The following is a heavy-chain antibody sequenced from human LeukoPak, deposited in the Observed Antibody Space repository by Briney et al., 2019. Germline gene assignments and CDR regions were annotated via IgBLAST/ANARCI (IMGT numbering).Heavy chain of an antibody. D-gene: IGHD3-10*01. Sequence: GGSLRLSCAASGFTFSSDGMTWVRQAPGKGLEWVSAISGSGHNTYYADSVKGRFTISRDNSKNTVYLQMNSLRAEDTALYYCAKWREGTMVYFDYWGQGTLVTVSS. V-gene: IGHV3-23*01. J-gene: IGHJ4*02. CDR2: ISGSGHNT. CDR1: GFTFSSDG. CDR3: AKWREGTMVYFDY.